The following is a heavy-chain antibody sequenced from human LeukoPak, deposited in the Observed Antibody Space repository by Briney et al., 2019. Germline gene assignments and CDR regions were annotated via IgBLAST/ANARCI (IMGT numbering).Heavy chain of an antibody. CDR2: INHSGST. D-gene: IGHD6-13*01. CDR3: ARSGLGGSSWSKTPYYYYGMDV. J-gene: IGHJ6*02. V-gene: IGHV4-34*01. Sequence: SETLSLTCAVYGGSFSGYYWSWIRQPPGKGLEWIGEINHSGSTNYNPSLKSRVTISVDKSKNQFSLELSSVTAADTAVYYCARSGLGGSSWSKTPYYYYGMDVWGQGTTVTVSS. CDR1: GGSFSGYY.